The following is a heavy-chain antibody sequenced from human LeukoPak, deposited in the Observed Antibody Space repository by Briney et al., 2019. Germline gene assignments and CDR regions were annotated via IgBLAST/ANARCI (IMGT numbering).Heavy chain of an antibody. V-gene: IGHV3-48*04. CDR2: IDLSGSTL. J-gene: IGHJ5*02. CDR3: ARDPPLFDP. Sequence: GGSLRLSCAASGFTFSSYTMNWVRQAPGKGLEWVSYIDLSGSTLYYVDSVKGRFTISRDNAKNSLYLQMNSLRAEDTAVYYCARDPPLFDPWGQGTLVAVSS. CDR1: GFTFSSYT.